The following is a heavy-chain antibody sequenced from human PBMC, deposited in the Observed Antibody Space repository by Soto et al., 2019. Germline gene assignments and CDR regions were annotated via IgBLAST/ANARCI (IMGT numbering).Heavy chain of an antibody. J-gene: IGHJ6*03. Sequence: QVQLLESGPGLVRPSETLSLTCTVSSGSISTYYWSWIRQPPGKGLEWIGYIFDSGSTNYNSSLKSRVTISIDTSKNQFFLNLRSVTAADTAVYYCARQFYYYYVDVWGKGTTVTVSS. CDR2: IFDSGST. CDR1: SGSISTYY. CDR3: ARQFYYYYVDV. V-gene: IGHV4-59*08.